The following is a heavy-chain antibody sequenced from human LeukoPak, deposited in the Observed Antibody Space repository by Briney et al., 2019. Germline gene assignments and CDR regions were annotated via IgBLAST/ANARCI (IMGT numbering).Heavy chain of an antibody. CDR2: IYYSGST. D-gene: IGHD1-26*01. V-gene: IGHV4-61*01. J-gene: IGHJ4*02. CDR3: ARMYSTYWYYFDY. Sequence: SETLSLTCTVSGGSVNDNNYYWSWIRQPPGKALEWLGYIYYSGSTTYNPSLKSRDTISVDTSKNQFSLKMFSVTAADTAVFCCARMYSTYWYYFDYWGQGIQVTVSS. CDR1: GGSVNDNNYY.